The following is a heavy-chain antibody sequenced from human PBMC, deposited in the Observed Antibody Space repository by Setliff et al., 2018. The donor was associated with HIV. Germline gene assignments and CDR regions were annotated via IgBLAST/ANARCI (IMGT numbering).Heavy chain of an antibody. J-gene: IGHJ6*03. CDR2: IYTSGST. Sequence: PSETLSLTCTVSGGSISSYYWSWIRQPAGKGLEWIGHIYTSGSTNYNPSLKSRVTVSVDTSKNQFSLKLSSVTAADTAVYHCARDVPWGDYYYYMDVWGKGTTVTVSS. CDR3: ARDVPWGDYYYYMDV. V-gene: IGHV4-4*07. CDR1: GGSISSYY. D-gene: IGHD3-16*01.